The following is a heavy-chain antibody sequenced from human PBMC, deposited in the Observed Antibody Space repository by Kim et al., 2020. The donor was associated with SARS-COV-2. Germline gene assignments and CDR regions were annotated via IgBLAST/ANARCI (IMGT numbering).Heavy chain of an antibody. Sequence: SETLSLTCTVSGGSISSSSYYWGWIRQPPGKGLEWIGSIYYSGSTYYNPSLKSRVTISVDTSKNQFSLKLSSVTAADTAVYYCARQPAGYSSSWYGMDVWGQGTTVTVSS. V-gene: IGHV4-39*01. J-gene: IGHJ6*02. CDR3: ARQPAGYSSSWYGMDV. D-gene: IGHD6-13*01. CDR2: IYYSGST. CDR1: GGSISSSSYY.